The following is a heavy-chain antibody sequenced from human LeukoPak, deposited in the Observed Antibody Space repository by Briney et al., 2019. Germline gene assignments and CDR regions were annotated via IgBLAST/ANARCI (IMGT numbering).Heavy chain of an antibody. V-gene: IGHV3-69-1*01. D-gene: IGHD4-17*01. CDR1: GFSLSDYG. Sequence: GGSLRLSCSASGFSLSDYGMSWVRQAPGKGLEWVSYITMNSVRLYADSMKGRFTISRDNDKNSVYLQMNSLRAEDTAVYYCASLTVTSFPYYYYGMDVWGQGTTVTVSS. J-gene: IGHJ6*02. CDR2: ITMNSVR. CDR3: ASLTVTSFPYYYYGMDV.